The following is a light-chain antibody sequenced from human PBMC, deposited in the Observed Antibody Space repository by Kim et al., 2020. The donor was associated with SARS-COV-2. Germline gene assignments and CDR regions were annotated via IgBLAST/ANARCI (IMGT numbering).Light chain of an antibody. V-gene: IGLV1-40*01. J-gene: IGLJ1*01. CDR3: QSYDSSLSGSYV. CDR2: GNR. CDR1: SSNIGAGYD. Sequence: QSVLTQPPSVSGAPGQRVTISCTGSSSNIGAGYDVHWYQQLPGTAPKLLIYGNRNRPSGAPDRFSGSKSGTSASLAITGLQAEYEADYYCQSYDSSLSGSYVFGTGTKVTVL.